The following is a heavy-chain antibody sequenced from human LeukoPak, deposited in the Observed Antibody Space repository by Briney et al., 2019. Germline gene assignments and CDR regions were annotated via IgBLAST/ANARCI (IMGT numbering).Heavy chain of an antibody. CDR2: IYSGGGT. V-gene: IGHV3-53*01. Sequence: GGSLRLSCAASGFTFSSYTMNWVRQAPGKELEWVSIIYSGGGTYYADSVKGRFTISRDNSKNTLYLQMNSLRADDTAVYYCARGCYYERSGYCPFDYWGPGTLVTVSS. J-gene: IGHJ4*02. CDR3: ARGCYYERSGYCPFDY. CDR1: GFTFSSYT. D-gene: IGHD3-22*01.